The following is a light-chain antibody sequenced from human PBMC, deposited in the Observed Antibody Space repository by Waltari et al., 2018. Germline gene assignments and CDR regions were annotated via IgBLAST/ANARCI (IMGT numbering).Light chain of an antibody. Sequence: EILMTQSPGTLSVSPGETATLSCRASQSLSRNLAWYQLKPGQAPRLLIYAASTGATGIPARFSGGGSGTEFTLTISSLQSEDFAVYYCQQYSDWPPLTFGGGTKVEIK. CDR3: QQYSDWPPLT. V-gene: IGKV3-15*01. CDR2: AAS. CDR1: QSLSRN. J-gene: IGKJ4*01.